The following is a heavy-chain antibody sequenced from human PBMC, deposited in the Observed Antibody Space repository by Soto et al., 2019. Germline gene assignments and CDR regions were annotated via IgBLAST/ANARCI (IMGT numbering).Heavy chain of an antibody. Sequence: QVQPQESGPGLVKPSETLSLTCTVSGGSISSYYWSWIRQPPGKGLEWIGYIYYSGSTNYNPSLKSRVTISVDTSKNQFSLKLSSVTAADTAVYYCARGLGGFGDLGWFDPWGQGTLVTVSS. J-gene: IGHJ5*02. V-gene: IGHV4-59*01. D-gene: IGHD3-10*01. CDR2: IYYSGST. CDR1: GGSISSYY. CDR3: ARGLGGFGDLGWFDP.